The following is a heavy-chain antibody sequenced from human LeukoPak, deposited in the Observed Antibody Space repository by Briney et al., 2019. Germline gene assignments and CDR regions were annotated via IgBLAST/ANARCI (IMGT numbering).Heavy chain of an antibody. CDR3: ARGYDSSGYHIDY. CDR2: IYYSGST. J-gene: IGHJ4*02. CDR1: GDSISSNNYY. Sequence: SETLSLTCTVSGDSISSNNYYWGWIRQPPGKGLEWIGSIYYSGSTYYNPSLKSRVTISVDTSKNQFSLKLSSVTAADTAVYYCARGYDSSGYHIDYWGQGTLVTVSS. D-gene: IGHD3-22*01. V-gene: IGHV4-39*07.